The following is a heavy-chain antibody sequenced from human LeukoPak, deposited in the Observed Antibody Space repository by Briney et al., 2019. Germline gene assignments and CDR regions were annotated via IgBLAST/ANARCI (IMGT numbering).Heavy chain of an antibody. CDR3: AKGNGYSYGRYYFDY. CDR1: GFTLSSYA. CDR2: ITASGGNT. J-gene: IGHJ4*02. V-gene: IGHV3-23*01. Sequence: GGSLRLSCAASGFTLSSYAMGWVRQAPGKGREGCSAITASGGNTYYADSVKGRFTISRDNSKNTLYLQVNSLRAEDTAVYYCAKGNGYSYGRYYFDYWGQGTLVTVS. D-gene: IGHD5-18*01.